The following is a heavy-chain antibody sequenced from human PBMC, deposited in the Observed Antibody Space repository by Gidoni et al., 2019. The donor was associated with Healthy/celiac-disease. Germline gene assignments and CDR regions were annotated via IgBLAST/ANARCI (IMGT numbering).Heavy chain of an antibody. V-gene: IGHV4-31*03. Sequence: QVQLQESGPGLVKPSQTLSLTCTVSGGSISSGGYYWSWIRQPPGKGLEWIGYIYYSGSTYYNPSLKSRVTISVDTSKNQFSLKLSSVTAADTAVYYCARGAITMVRGVITYFDYWGQGTLVTVSS. D-gene: IGHD3-10*01. J-gene: IGHJ4*02. CDR2: IYYSGST. CDR3: ARGAITMVRGVITYFDY. CDR1: GGSISSGGYY.